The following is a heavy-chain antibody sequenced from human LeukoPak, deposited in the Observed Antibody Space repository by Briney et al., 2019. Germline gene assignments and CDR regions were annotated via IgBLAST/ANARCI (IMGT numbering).Heavy chain of an antibody. CDR3: ATENYGSLAG. J-gene: IGHJ4*02. Sequence: GGSLRLSCAASGFTFSSYSMNWVRQAPGKGLEWVSSISSSSSYIYYADSVKGRFTISKDNAKNSLYLQMNSLRAEDTAVYYCATENYGSLAGWGQGTLVTVSS. D-gene: IGHD2-15*01. CDR1: GFTFSSYS. V-gene: IGHV3-21*01. CDR2: ISSSSSYI.